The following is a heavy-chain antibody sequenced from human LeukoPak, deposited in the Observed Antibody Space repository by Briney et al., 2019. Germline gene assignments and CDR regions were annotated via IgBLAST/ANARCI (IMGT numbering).Heavy chain of an antibody. V-gene: IGHV3-64*01. CDR3: ARDRSPGAC. CDR1: GFTFSSYA. Sequence: PGGSLRLSCAASGFTFSSYAMHWVRQAPGKGLEYVSAISSNGGSTYYANSVKGRFTISRGNSKNTLYLQMGSLRAEDMAVYYCARDRSPGACWGQGTLVTVSS. CDR2: ISSNGGST. J-gene: IGHJ4*02. D-gene: IGHD1-14*01.